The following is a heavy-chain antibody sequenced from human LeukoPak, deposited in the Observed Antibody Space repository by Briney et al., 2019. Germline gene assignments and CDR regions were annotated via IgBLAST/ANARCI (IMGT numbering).Heavy chain of an antibody. CDR3: ARARRYSSGWSSIFDY. J-gene: IGHJ4*02. D-gene: IGHD6-19*01. V-gene: IGHV3-53*01. CDR1: GFTVSSNY. CDR2: IYSGGST. Sequence: PGGSLRLSCAASGFTVSSNYMSWVRQAPGKGLEWVSVIYSGGSTYYADSVKGRFTISRDNSKNTLYLQMNSLRAEDTAVYYCARARRYSSGWSSIFDYWGQGTLVTVSS.